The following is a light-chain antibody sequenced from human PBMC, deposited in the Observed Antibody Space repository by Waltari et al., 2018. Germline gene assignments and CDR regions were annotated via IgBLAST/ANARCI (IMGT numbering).Light chain of an antibody. CDR3: SSQSSNDVVL. V-gene: IGLV2-14*01. CDR2: DVS. CDR1: SNDVGGYNS. J-gene: IGLJ2*01. Sequence: QSALTQPASVPGSPGQSVTIFCAGTSNDVGGYNSVPWYQEHPGQAPRVIIYDVSDRPSGVSDRFSGSKSGNTASLTISGLQAEDEADYYCSSQSSNDVVLFGGGTKLTVL.